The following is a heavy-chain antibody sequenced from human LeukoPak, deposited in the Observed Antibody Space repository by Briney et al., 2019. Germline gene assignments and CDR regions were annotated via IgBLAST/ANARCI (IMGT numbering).Heavy chain of an antibody. D-gene: IGHD3-22*01. CDR1: GFTFDDYA. V-gene: IGHV3-43*02. Sequence: GGSLRLSCAASGFTFDDYAMHWVRQAPGKGLGWVSLISGDGGSTYYAASVKGRLTISRANSKNSMYLQMNSLRTEYTALYYCAKERDYYDSYGVALDCDYCGQGTLVTVSS. J-gene: IGHJ4*02. CDR3: AKERDYYDSYGVALDCDY. CDR2: ISGDGGST.